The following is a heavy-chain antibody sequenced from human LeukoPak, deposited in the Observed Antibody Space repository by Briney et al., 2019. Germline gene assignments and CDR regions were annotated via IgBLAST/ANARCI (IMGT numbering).Heavy chain of an antibody. J-gene: IGHJ4*02. CDR3: ARMYSSSC. CDR1: GFTFSSYA. CDR2: ISYDGSNK. V-gene: IGHV3-30*04. Sequence: GRSLRLSCAASGFTFSSYAMHWVRQAPGKGLEWVAVISYDGSNKYYADSVKGRFTISRDNSKNTLYLQMNSLRAEDTAVCYCARMYSSSCWGQGTLVTVSS. D-gene: IGHD6-13*01.